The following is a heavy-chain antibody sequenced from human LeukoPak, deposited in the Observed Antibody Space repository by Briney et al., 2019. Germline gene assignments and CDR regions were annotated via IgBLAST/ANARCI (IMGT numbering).Heavy chain of an antibody. CDR2: INPTSGGT. J-gene: IGHJ4*01. CDR3: ARGHSGDGSHFDY. D-gene: IGHD2-21*01. CDR1: GYTFTDYY. Sequence: ASVKVSCKASGYTFTDYYVNWVRQSPGQGLEWVGWINPTSGGTSYAQKFQGRVTLTRDTSINTAYMDLSSLRYDDTAIYYCARGHSGDGSHFDYWGHGTMVAVSS. V-gene: IGHV1-2*02.